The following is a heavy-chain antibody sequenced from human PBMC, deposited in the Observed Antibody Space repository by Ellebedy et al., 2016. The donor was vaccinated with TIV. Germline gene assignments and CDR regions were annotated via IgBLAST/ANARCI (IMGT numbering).Heavy chain of an antibody. V-gene: IGHV1-18*04. CDR2: ISGYNGET. D-gene: IGHD3-16*01. J-gene: IGHJ4*02. Sequence: ASVKVSCKASPYTFTLYGISWARQAPGQGLEWMGWISGYNGETNFAQSLQGRVTMTTDTSTSTAYMELRSLISGDTAVYYCATDLGPDTYGSFDYWGQGTLVTVSS. CDR3: ATDLGPDTYGSFDY. CDR1: PYTFTLYG.